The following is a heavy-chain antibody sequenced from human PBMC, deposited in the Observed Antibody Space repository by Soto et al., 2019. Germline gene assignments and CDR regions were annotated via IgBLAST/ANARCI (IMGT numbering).Heavy chain of an antibody. CDR1: GYTLTELS. CDR3: ATHARYDSSGYYYLGAFDI. D-gene: IGHD3-22*01. Sequence: SVKVSCKVSGYTLTELSMHWVRQAPGKGLEWMGGFDPEDGETIYAQKFQGRVTMTEDTSTDTAYMELSSLRSEDTAVYYCATHARYDSSGYYYLGAFDIWGQGTMVTVSS. CDR2: FDPEDGET. V-gene: IGHV1-24*01. J-gene: IGHJ3*02.